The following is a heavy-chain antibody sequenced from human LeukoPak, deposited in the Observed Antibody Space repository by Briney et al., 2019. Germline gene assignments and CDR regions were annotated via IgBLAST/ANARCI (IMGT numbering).Heavy chain of an antibody. J-gene: IGHJ3*02. CDR3: ARGARRVTTTIIVIRVPDAFDI. D-gene: IGHD3-22*01. CDR1: GYTFTSYY. V-gene: IGHV1-46*01. Sequence: GASVKVSCKASGYTFTSYYMHWVRQAPGQGLEWMGIINPGGGSTSYAQKFQGRVTMTRDTSTSTVYMELSSLRSEGTAVYYCARGARRVTTTIIVIRVPDAFDIWGQGTMVTVSS. CDR2: INPGGGST.